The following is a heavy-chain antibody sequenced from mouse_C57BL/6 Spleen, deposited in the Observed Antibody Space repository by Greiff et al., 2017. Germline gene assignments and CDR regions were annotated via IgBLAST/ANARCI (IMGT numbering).Heavy chain of an antibody. V-gene: IGHV1-18*01. CDR2: INPNNGGT. CDR3: ARGDYYYGSRRGYFDV. Sequence: EVQLQQSGPELVKPGASVKIPCKASGYTFTDYNMDWVKQSHGKSLEWIGDINPNNGGTIYNQKFKGKATLTVDKSSSTAYMELRSLTSEDTAVYYCARGDYYYGSRRGYFDVWGTGTTVTVSS. CDR1: GYTFTDYN. D-gene: IGHD1-1*01. J-gene: IGHJ1*03.